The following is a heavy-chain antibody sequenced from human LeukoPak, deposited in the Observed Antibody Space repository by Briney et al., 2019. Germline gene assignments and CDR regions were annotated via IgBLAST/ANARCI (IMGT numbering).Heavy chain of an antibody. D-gene: IGHD3-10*01. CDR1: GGSISRYH. J-gene: IGHJ4*02. V-gene: IGHV4-4*07. CDR2: IYTSGST. CDR3: ARDRRSEGGVRASFDY. Sequence: SATLSLTCTVSGGSISRYHWSWIRQPAGKGLEWIGRIYTSGSTNYNPSLKSRVTMSVDTSKNQFSLKLSSVTAADTAVYYCARDRRSEGGVRASFDYWGQGTLVTVSS.